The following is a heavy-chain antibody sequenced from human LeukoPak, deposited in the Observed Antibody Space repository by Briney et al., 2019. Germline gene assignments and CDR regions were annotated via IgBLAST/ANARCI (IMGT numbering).Heavy chain of an antibody. V-gene: IGHV1-18*01. CDR2: LNSYNGNT. CDR1: GYSITAYG. Sequence: ASVKVSCKASGYSITAYGISWVRQAPGQGLEWVGWLNSYNGNTNYAQRLLGRVTMTTETSTSTAYMELTSLRSDDTAVYFCTRSYDLTTFSNKGSDYWGQGTLVTVSS. CDR3: TRSYDLTTFSNKGSDY. D-gene: IGHD3-3*01. J-gene: IGHJ4*02.